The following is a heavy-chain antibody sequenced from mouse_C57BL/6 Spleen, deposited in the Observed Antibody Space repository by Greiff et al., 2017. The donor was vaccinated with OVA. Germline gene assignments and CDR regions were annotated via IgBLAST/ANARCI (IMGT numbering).Heavy chain of an antibody. D-gene: IGHD3-2*02. CDR2: INPSSGYT. Sequence: QVQLQQSGAELAKPGASVKLSCKASGYTINNNWMHWVKQRPGQGLEWIGYINPSSGYTKYNQKFKDKATLTADKSSSTAYMQLSSLTYEDSAVYCGAREGDSAGSLAYWGQGTLLTVSA. J-gene: IGHJ3*01. CDR1: GYTINNNW. CDR3: AREGDSAGSLAY. V-gene: IGHV1-7*01.